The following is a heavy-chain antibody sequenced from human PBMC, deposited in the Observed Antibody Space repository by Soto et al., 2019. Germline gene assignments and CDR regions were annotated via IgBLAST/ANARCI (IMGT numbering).Heavy chain of an antibody. V-gene: IGHV3-23*01. CDR2: ISGSGGST. CDR3: AKKTESSTAFDI. D-gene: IGHD1-26*01. Sequence: GGSLRLSCAASGFTFSSYAMSWVRQAPGKGLEWVSAISGSGGSTYYADSVKGRFTISRDNSKNTRYLQMNSLRAEDTAVYYCAKKTESSTAFDIWGQGTMVTVSS. J-gene: IGHJ3*02. CDR1: GFTFSSYA.